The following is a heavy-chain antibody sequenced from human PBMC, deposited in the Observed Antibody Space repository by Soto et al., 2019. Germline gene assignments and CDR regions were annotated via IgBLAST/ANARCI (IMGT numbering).Heavy chain of an antibody. J-gene: IGHJ6*02. Sequence: ASVKVSCKASGYTFTTYDINWVRQAPGQGLEWMGWMNPNSGNTGYAQKFQGRVTITADESTRTAYMELSSLRSEDTAVYYCARERYRVYGDTVLNYYYYGMDVWGQGTTVTVSS. V-gene: IGHV1-8*01. CDR2: MNPNSGNT. CDR3: ARERYRVYGDTVLNYYYYGMDV. D-gene: IGHD4-17*01. CDR1: GYTFTTYD.